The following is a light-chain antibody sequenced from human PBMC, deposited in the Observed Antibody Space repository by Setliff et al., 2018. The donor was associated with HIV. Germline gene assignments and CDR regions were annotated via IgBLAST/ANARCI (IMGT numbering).Light chain of an antibody. CDR1: SSDVGGYNF. Sequence: QSALTQPASVSGSPGQSITISCTGTSSDVGGYNFVSWYQQHPGKAPKLIIYEVSNRPSGVSNRFSGSKSGNTASLTISGLQAEDEADYHCSSYISSSTLFGTGTKSPS. J-gene: IGLJ1*01. V-gene: IGLV2-14*01. CDR3: SSYISSSTL. CDR2: EVS.